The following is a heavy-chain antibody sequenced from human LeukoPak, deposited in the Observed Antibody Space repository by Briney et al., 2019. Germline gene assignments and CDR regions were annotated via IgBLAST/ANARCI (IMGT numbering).Heavy chain of an antibody. Sequence: GGSLRLSCTASGFTFSSSWMHWVRQAPGEGLVWVSRIISDGSSTSYADSVKGRFTISRDNANNTLYLQMNSLRAEDTAVYYCARDSSFASFDYWGQGTLVTVSS. J-gene: IGHJ4*02. CDR2: IISDGSST. CDR1: GFTFSSSW. CDR3: ARDSSFASFDY. D-gene: IGHD2-2*01. V-gene: IGHV3-74*01.